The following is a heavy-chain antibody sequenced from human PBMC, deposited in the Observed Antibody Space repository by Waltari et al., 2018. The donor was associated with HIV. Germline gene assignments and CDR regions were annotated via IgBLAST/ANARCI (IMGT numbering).Heavy chain of an antibody. CDR1: GYTFTGYY. CDR2: INPKTGGS. Sequence: QVQLVQSGAEVKKPGASVKVSCKASGYTFTGYYVHWVRQAPGQGLEWMGWINPKTGGSNTAQKFQGRVTMIRDTSISTAYMELSRLTADDTAVYYCARDNSSGWGDFDCWGQGTLVTVS. D-gene: IGHD6-19*01. J-gene: IGHJ4*02. CDR3: ARDNSSGWGDFDC. V-gene: IGHV1-2*02.